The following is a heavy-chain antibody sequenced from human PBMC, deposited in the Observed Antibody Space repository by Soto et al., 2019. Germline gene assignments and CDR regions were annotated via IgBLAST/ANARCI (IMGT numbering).Heavy chain of an antibody. CDR2: INHSGST. CDR1: GGSFSGYY. CDR3: ASLFPEFDNYWFDP. J-gene: IGHJ5*02. D-gene: IGHD1-1*01. V-gene: IGHV4-34*01. Sequence: QVQLQQWGAGLLKPSETLSLTCAVYGGSFSGYYWSWIRQPPGKGLEWIGEINHSGSTNYSPSLKSRVTISVDTSKNQFSLKLSSVTAADTAVYYCASLFPEFDNYWFDPWGQGTLVTVSS.